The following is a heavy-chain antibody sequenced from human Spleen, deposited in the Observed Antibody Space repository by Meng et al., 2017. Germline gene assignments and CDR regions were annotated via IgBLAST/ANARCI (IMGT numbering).Heavy chain of an antibody. D-gene: IGHD6-13*01. CDR3: AKDPRDYSISNYFHH. CDR1: GYTFSSYD. CDR2: ISGSGGST. Sequence: VQLVVDGAGGKNAGGSVKGSCKTSGYTFSSYDMSWVRQAPGKGVEWVSMISGSGGSTYYAVSVKGRFTISRDNSKNTLYLQMKSLRAEDTAVYYCAKDPRDYSISNYFHHWGQGTLVTVSS. J-gene: IGHJ1*01. V-gene: IGHV3-23*04.